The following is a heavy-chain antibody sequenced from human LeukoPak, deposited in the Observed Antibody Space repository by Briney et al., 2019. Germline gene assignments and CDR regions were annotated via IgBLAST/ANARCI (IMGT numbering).Heavy chain of an antibody. CDR2: INPNSGGT. Sequence: ASVKVSCKASGYTFTGYYIHWVRQAPGQGLEWMGWINPNSGGTNYAQKFQGRVTMTRDTSISTAYMELSRLRSDDTAVYYCARGPRIAVAGTEDWFDPWGQGTLVTVSS. D-gene: IGHD6-19*01. CDR3: ARGPRIAVAGTEDWFDP. CDR1: GYTFTGYY. J-gene: IGHJ5*02. V-gene: IGHV1-2*02.